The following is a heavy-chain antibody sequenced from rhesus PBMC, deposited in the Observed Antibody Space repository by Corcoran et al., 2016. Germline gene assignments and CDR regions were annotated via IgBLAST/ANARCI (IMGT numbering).Heavy chain of an antibody. CDR1: GGSVSSDY. J-gene: IGHJ6*01. Sequence: QLQLQESGPGMVKPSETLSLTCAVSGGSVSSDYWPWIPQPPGKGLEWIGRISGSRGSADYNPSLKTRVTISTDTSKNQFSLNLRSVTAADTAVYYCAAFYGLDSWGQGVVVTVSS. CDR3: AAFYGLDS. V-gene: IGHV4-173*01. CDR2: ISGSRGSA.